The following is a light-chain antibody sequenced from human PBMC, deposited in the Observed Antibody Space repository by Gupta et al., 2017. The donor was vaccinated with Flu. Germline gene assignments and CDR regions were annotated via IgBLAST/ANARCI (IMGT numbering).Light chain of an antibody. CDR2: KIS. V-gene: IGKV2-24*01. CDR3: VIAEEPLWA. J-gene: IGKJ2*01. CDR1: QRLVHSDGNTY. Sequence: ILLTHTLTSPPVIFGQPASISCRSSQRLVHSDGNTYLSWLQQRPGQPPRLLIYKISNRGSGGPDRFSGSGAGTDFTLKISRVEAEDVGVDYCVIAEEPLWAFGQGTKMEIK.